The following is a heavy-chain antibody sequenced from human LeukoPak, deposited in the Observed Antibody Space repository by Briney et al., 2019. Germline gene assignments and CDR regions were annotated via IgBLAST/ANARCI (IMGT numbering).Heavy chain of an antibody. J-gene: IGHJ4*02. CDR1: GFTFSNYA. V-gene: IGHV3-23*01. CDR2: ISGSGGST. Sequence: PGGSLRLSCAASGFTFSNYAMSWVRQAPGMGLEWVSAISGSGGSTYYADSVKGRFTISRDNSKNTLYLQMNSLRAEDPAVYYCAKDAPVNIVVVPAANSWGQGTLVTVSS. CDR3: AKDAPVNIVVVPAANS. D-gene: IGHD2-2*01.